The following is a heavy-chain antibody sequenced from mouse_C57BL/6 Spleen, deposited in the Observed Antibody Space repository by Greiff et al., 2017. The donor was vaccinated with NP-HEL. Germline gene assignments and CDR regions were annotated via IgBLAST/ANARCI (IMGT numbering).Heavy chain of an antibody. J-gene: IGHJ2*01. Sequence: DVKLQESGPGLVKPSQSLSLTCSVTGYSITSGYYWNWIRQFPGNKLEWMGYISYDGSNNYNPSLKNRISITRDISKNQFFLKLNSVTTEDTATYYCARGGLDYFDYWGQGTTLTVSS. CDR2: ISYDGSN. V-gene: IGHV3-6*01. CDR3: ARGGLDYFDY. CDR1: GYSITSGYY. D-gene: IGHD2-4*01.